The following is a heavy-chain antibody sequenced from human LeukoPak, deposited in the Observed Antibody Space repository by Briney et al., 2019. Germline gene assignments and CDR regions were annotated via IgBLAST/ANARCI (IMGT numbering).Heavy chain of an antibody. Sequence: GGSLRLSCAASGFTVSSNYMSWVRQAPGKGLEWVSVIYSGGSTYYADSVKGRLTISRDNSKNTLYLQMNSLRAEDTAVYYCARAESVWFGELSNGMDVWGKGTTVTVSS. D-gene: IGHD3-10*01. CDR2: IYSGGST. CDR3: ARAESVWFGELSNGMDV. J-gene: IGHJ6*04. CDR1: GFTVSSNY. V-gene: IGHV3-53*01.